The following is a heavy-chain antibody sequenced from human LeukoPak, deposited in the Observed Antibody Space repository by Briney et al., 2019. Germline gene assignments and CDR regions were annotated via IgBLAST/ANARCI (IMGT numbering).Heavy chain of an antibody. Sequence: GGSLTLSCAASGFTFSSYTMSWVRQAPGNALEWVSSISGSGVSTYYADYVKGRFTLSRDNSKNTLYLQINSLRAEDTAVYYCAKQWRGTGDAFDIWGQGTMVTVSS. V-gene: IGHV3-23*01. CDR3: AKQWRGTGDAFDI. D-gene: IGHD3/OR15-3a*01. CDR1: GFTFSSYT. J-gene: IGHJ3*02. CDR2: ISGSGVST.